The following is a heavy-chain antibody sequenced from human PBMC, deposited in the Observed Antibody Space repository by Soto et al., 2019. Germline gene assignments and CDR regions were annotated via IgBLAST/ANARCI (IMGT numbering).Heavy chain of an antibody. J-gene: IGHJ6*02. Sequence: GGSLRLSCAASGFTFSSYAMHWVRQAPGKGLEWVAVISYDGSNKYYADSVKGRFTISRDNSKNTLYLQMNSLRAEDTAVYYCARDRASHDFWSGYYHYYYYGMGVWGQGTTVTVSS. V-gene: IGHV3-30-3*01. CDR2: ISYDGSNK. D-gene: IGHD3-3*01. CDR3: ARDRASHDFWSGYYHYYYYGMGV. CDR1: GFTFSSYA.